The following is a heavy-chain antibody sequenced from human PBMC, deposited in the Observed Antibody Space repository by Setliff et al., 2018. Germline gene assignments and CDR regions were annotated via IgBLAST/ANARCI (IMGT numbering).Heavy chain of an antibody. V-gene: IGHV1-2*06. CDR2: INPNNGGT. D-gene: IGHD3-3*01. CDR1: GYTFTNYY. CDR3: VREGLSFGQGCCPNWLDP. Sequence: ASVKDSCKASGYTFTNYYIHWVRQAPGQGLECMGRINPNNGGTNYAQKFQGRVTLTRDTSITTVYMELSTLTSDDTAVYYCVREGLSFGQGCCPNWLDPWGQGTLVTVSS. J-gene: IGHJ5*02.